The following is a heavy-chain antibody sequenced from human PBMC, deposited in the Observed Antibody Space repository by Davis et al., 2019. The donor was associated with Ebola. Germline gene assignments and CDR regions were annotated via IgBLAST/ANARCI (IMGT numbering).Heavy chain of an antibody. Sequence: ASVPDSFKASGCTFISSDIIPVRLAPGLGLDWMGWMNPNSGNTGYAQKFQGRVTMTRNTAISTAYMELSSLRSEDTAVYYSARKMVGESSGYYQVFDYWGQGTLVTVSS. CDR2: MNPNSGNT. J-gene: IGHJ4*02. V-gene: IGHV1-8*02. CDR3: ARKMVGESSGYYQVFDY. D-gene: IGHD3-22*01. CDR1: GCTFISSD.